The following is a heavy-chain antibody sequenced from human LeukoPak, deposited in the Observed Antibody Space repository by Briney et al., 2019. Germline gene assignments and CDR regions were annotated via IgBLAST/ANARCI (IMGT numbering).Heavy chain of an antibody. CDR2: INPNSGGT. J-gene: IGHJ4*02. D-gene: IGHD2-8*01. Sequence: ASVKVSCKASGYTFTGYYMPWVRQAPGQGLEWMGRINPNSGGTNYAQKFQGRVTMTRDTSISTAYMELSRLRSDDTAVYYCARDCTNGVCYYDYWGQGTLVTVSS. CDR1: GYTFTGYY. V-gene: IGHV1-2*06. CDR3: ARDCTNGVCYYDY.